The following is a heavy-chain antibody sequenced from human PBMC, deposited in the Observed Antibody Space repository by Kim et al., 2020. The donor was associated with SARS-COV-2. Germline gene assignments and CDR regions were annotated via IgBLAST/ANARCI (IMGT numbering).Heavy chain of an antibody. J-gene: IGHJ6*02. D-gene: IGHD6-19*01. CDR3: TRRLGRSSQYNGMDV. CDR1: GDSVSSHSAV. V-gene: IGHV6-1*01. CDR2: TYYGSKWSS. Sequence: SQTLSLTCAISGDSVSSHSAVWNWIRQSPSRGLEWLGRTYYGSKWSSNYAVSVKSRIIINADTSKNQVSLQLNSVTPEDTAVYYCTRRLGRSSQYNGMDVWGQGNTGTVS.